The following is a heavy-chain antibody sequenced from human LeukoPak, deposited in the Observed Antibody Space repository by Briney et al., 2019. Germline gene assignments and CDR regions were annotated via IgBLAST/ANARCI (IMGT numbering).Heavy chain of an antibody. V-gene: IGHV3-30*02. CDR2: IRYDGSNK. J-gene: IGHJ6*03. D-gene: IGHD2-2*01. Sequence: GGSLRLSCAASGFTFSSYGMHWVRQAPGKGLEWVAFIRYDGSNKYYADSVKGRFTISRDNSKNTLHLQMNSLRAEDTAVYYCAKDREDIVVVPAANAGYYYYYYMDVWGKGTTVTISS. CDR3: AKDREDIVVVPAANAGYYYYYYMDV. CDR1: GFTFSSYG.